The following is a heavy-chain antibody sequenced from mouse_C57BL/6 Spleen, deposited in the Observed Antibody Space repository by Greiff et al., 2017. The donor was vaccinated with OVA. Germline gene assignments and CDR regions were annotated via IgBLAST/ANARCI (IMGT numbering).Heavy chain of an antibody. D-gene: IGHD1-1*01. V-gene: IGHV5-9-1*02. CDR1: GFTFSSYA. J-gene: IGHJ2*01. CDR2: ISSGGDYI. CDR3: TRESTKDYGSSYWDFDY. Sequence: EVQRVESGEGLVKPGGSLKLSCAASGFTFSSYAMSWVRQTPEKRLEWVAYISSGGDYIYYADTVKGRFTISRDNARNTLYLQMSSLKSEDTAMYYCTRESTKDYGSSYWDFDYWGQGTTLTVSS.